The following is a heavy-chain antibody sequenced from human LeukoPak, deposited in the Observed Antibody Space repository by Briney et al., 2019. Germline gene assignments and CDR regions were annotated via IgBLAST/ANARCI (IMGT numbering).Heavy chain of an antibody. CDR3: ARVGYSGYDSGIYWD. CDR2: MNPNSGNT. J-gene: IGHJ4*02. Sequence: ASVKVSCKASGYTFTSYDINWVRQATGQGLEWMGWMNPNSGNTNYAQKFQGRVTMTTDTSTSTAYMELRSLRSDDTAVYYCARVGYSGYDSGIYWDWGQGTLVTVSS. CDR1: GYTFTSYD. D-gene: IGHD5-12*01. V-gene: IGHV1-8*01.